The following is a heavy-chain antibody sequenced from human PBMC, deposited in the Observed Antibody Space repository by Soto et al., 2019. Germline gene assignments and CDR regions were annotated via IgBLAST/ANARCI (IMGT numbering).Heavy chain of an antibody. J-gene: IGHJ4*02. CDR2: ISHDGSSM. D-gene: IGHD2-2*03. Sequence: QVQVVESGGGVVQPGRSLRLSCAASGFIFRSSGMHWVRQAPGKGLEWVAAISHDGSSMSYGDSVKGRLTISRDTSKNTLYLQMDSLSAEDTAVYYCAKDWINTWSFDYWGQGALVTVSS. CDR3: AKDWINTWSFDY. CDR1: GFIFRSSG. V-gene: IGHV3-30*18.